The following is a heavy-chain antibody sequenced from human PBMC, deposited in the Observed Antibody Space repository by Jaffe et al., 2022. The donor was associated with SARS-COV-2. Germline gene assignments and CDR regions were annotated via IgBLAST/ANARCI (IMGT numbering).Heavy chain of an antibody. V-gene: IGHV4-39*01. J-gene: IGHJ5*02. Sequence: QLQLQESGPGLVKPSETLSLTCTVSGGSITTSSYYWGWIRQPPGKRLEWIGNIYYSGNTNYDLSLKSRITMSVDTSKKQFSLKLRSVTAADTAVYYCAKYDTDLGCFDPWGQGILVTVSS. D-gene: IGHD3-16*01. CDR1: GGSITTSSYY. CDR3: AKYDTDLGCFDP. CDR2: IYYSGNT.